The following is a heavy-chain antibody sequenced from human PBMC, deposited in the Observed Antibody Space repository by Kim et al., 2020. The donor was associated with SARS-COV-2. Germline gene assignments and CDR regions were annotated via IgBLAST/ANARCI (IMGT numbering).Heavy chain of an antibody. J-gene: IGHJ4*02. CDR1: GFTFSSYA. CDR2: ISYDGSNK. CDR3: AREAYYYDSSGSDLDY. D-gene: IGHD3-22*01. Sequence: GGSLRLSCAASGFTFSSYAMHWVRQAPGKGLEWVAVISYDGSNKYYADSVKGRFTISRDNSKNTLYLQMNSLRAEDTAVYYCAREAYYYDSSGSDLDYWGQGTLVTVSS. V-gene: IGHV3-30-3*01.